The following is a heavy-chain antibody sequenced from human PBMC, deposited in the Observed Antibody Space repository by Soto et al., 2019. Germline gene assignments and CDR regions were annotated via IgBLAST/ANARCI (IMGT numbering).Heavy chain of an antibody. CDR1: WGYFGGYY. Sequence: SRPLRLTCGVYWGYFGGYYWSWILQHPRKELECLGEIDHSGIPNYNPSLKKRVTVSLDTSKNQFSLKLSSVTAADTAVYYCARAAVDVVRGGQGGFDYWGQRTSVPVSS. D-gene: IGHD3-10*01. V-gene: IGHV4-34*01. J-gene: IGHJ4*02. CDR2: IDHSGIP. CDR3: ARAAVDVVRGGQGGFDY.